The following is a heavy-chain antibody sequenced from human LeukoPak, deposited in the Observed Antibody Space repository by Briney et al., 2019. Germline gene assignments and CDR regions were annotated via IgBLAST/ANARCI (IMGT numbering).Heavy chain of an antibody. CDR3: ARDADWGRYDC. V-gene: IGHV3-23*01. CDR1: GFIFSSYG. Sequence: GGSLRLSCAASGFIFSSYGMNWVRQAPGKGLEWVSGIGGSGGTTTYYADSVKGRFTISRDNSKNTLYLQMNSLRADDTAVFYCARDADWGRYDCWGQGTLVTVSS. CDR2: IGGSGGTTT. J-gene: IGHJ4*02. D-gene: IGHD7-27*01.